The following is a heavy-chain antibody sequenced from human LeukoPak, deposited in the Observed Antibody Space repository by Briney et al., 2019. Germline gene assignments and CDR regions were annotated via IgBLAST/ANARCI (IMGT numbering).Heavy chain of an antibody. J-gene: IGHJ4*02. CDR3: ASGVGAARMGY. D-gene: IGHD1-26*01. CDR2: IYYSGST. V-gene: IGHV4-59*12. CDR1: GGSISSYY. Sequence: PSETLSLTCTVSGGSISSYYWSWIRQPPGKGLEWIGYIYYSGSTDYNPSLKSRVTISVDTSKNQFSLKLSSVTAADTAVYYCASGVGAARMGYWGQGTLVTVSS.